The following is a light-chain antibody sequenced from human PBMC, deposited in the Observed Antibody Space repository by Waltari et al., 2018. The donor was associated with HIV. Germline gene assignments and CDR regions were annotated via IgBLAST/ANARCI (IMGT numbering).Light chain of an antibody. CDR3: AAWDDSLNAWV. J-gene: IGLJ3*02. V-gene: IGLV1-44*01. CDR2: SNN. Sequence: QSVLTQPPSAAGTPGKRVSISCSGSSPHLGSNIVKWYQQLPGTAPKLLIYSNNQRPSGVPDRFSGSKSGTSASLAISGLQSEDEADYYCAAWDDSLNAWVFGGGTKLTVL. CDR1: SPHLGSNI.